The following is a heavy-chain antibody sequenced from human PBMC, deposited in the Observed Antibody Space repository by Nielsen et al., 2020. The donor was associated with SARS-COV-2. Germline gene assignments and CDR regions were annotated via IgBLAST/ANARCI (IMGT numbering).Heavy chain of an antibody. D-gene: IGHD3-22*01. J-gene: IGHJ4*02. CDR1: GASVNNFH. V-gene: IGHV4-4*08. CDR2: SSARGAT. Sequence: SETLSLTCTVSGASVNNFHFTWHRQFPGKGLEWIGYSSARGATRYNPSLKSRVSISIDTSKNQFSLNLMSVTAADSAIYFCAKYDTHSDWGQGTLVTVSS. CDR3: AKYDTHSD.